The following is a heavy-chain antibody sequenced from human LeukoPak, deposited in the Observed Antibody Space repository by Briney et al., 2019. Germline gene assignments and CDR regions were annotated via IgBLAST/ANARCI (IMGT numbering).Heavy chain of an antibody. Sequence: SETLSLTCTVSGGSISGFYWTWIRQPPGKGLEWIGQIYYTGSADYNPSLKSRITISVDTFKNQISLMVRSVTAADTAVYHCARFGVNYDMDVWGQGTTVTVSS. D-gene: IGHD3-16*01. CDR3: ARFGVNYDMDV. CDR1: GGSISGFY. CDR2: IYYTGSA. V-gene: IGHV4-59*01. J-gene: IGHJ6*02.